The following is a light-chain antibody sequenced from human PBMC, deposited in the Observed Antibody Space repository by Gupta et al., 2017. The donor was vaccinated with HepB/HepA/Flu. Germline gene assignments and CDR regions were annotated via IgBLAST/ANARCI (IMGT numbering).Light chain of an antibody. Sequence: DIQMTQSPSSLSASVGDRVTITCRASQDISNFLAWYQQKPGKVPKLLIYAASTLQSGVTSRFSGSGSGTEFTLTISRLQPEDMATYYCQKYNSAPLTFGGGTKVEIK. CDR3: QKYNSAPLT. CDR2: AAS. V-gene: IGKV1-27*01. CDR1: QDISNF. J-gene: IGKJ4*01.